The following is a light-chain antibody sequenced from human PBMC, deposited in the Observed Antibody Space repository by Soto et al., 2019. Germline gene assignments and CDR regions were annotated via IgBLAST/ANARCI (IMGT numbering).Light chain of an antibody. CDR2: WAS. J-gene: IGKJ2*01. CDR1: QSVLYSSNNTNY. CDR3: QQYESTPPT. V-gene: IGKV4-1*01. Sequence: DIVMTQSPDSLAVSLGERATINCKSSQSVLYSSNNTNYLAWYQQRPGQPPKLLIYWASTRESGVPDRFSGSGSGTDFTLTITSLQAEDVAVYYGQQYESTPPTFGQGTKLEIK.